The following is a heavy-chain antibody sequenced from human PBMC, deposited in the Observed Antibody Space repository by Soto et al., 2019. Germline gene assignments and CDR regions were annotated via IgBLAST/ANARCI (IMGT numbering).Heavy chain of an antibody. D-gene: IGHD3-10*01. J-gene: IGHJ4*02. CDR2: MYHSGNT. CDR1: EGNGVNYD. CDR3: ARYVTAGTYYFDS. Sequence: VAEGNGVNYDWRCILKPPGKGLEWFGHMYHSGNTYSNPSLKSRVTISVDTSKNQFSLRLSSVTAADTAVYFCARYVTAGTYYFDSWGQGTLVTVFS. V-gene: IGHV4-59*02.